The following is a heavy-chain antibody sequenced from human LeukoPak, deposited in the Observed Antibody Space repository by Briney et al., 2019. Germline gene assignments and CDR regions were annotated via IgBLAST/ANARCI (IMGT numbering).Heavy chain of an antibody. D-gene: IGHD3-22*01. J-gene: IGHJ4*02. Sequence: ASVKVSCKASGYTFTSYYMHWVRQAPGQGLEWMGIINPSGGSTSYAQKFQGRVTMTRDTSTSTVYMELSSLRSEDTAVYYCAGGPHYYDSSGYYYPFDYWGQGTLVTVSS. V-gene: IGHV1-46*01. CDR1: GYTFTSYY. CDR3: AGGPHYYDSSGYYYPFDY. CDR2: INPSGGST.